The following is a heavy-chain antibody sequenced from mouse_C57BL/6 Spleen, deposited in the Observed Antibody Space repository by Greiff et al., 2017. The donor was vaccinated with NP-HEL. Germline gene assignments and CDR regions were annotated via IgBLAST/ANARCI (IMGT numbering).Heavy chain of an antibody. CDR1: GYTFTSYW. CDR3: ARREGEGDDGY. CDR2: IHPNSGST. V-gene: IGHV1-64*01. Sequence: QVQLQQPGAELVKPGASVKLSCKASGYTFTSYWMHWVKQRPGQGLEWIGMIHPNSGSTNYNEKFKSKATLTVDKSSSTAYMQLSSLTSEDSAVYYCARREGEGDDGYWGQGTTLTVSS. J-gene: IGHJ2*01. D-gene: IGHD2-2*01.